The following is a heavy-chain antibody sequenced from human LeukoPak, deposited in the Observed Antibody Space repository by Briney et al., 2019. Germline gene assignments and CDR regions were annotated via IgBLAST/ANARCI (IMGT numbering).Heavy chain of an antibody. J-gene: IGHJ4*02. CDR1: GFTFSSYW. V-gene: IGHV3-21*01. CDR3: ARDRSASIAVVTAEIDY. Sequence: GGSLRLSCAASGFTFSSYWMHWVRQAPGKGLEWVSSISSSSSYIYYADSVKGRFTISRDNAKDSLYLQMNGLRAEDTAVYYCARDRSASIAVVTAEIDYWGQGTLVTVSS. CDR2: ISSSSSYI. D-gene: IGHD6-19*01.